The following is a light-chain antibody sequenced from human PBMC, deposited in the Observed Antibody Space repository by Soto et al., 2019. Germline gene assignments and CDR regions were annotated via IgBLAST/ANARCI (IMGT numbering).Light chain of an antibody. J-gene: IGKJ5*01. V-gene: IGKV3D-15*01. Sequence: DIVLTQSPSTLSLSPGERGTLSCRASESVTHHLAWYQQKPGQAPRLLVYDVSNRASGIAARFSGSGSETEFTLTISSLQSEDFALYYCQQYNSWPPITFGQGTRLETK. CDR1: ESVTHH. CDR3: QQYNSWPPIT. CDR2: DVS.